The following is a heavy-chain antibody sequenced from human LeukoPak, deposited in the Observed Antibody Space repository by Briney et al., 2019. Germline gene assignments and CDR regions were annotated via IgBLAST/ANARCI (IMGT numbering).Heavy chain of an antibody. V-gene: IGHV1-69*13. CDR3: ARGYCSGGSCFYYFDY. D-gene: IGHD2-15*01. J-gene: IGHJ4*02. CDR2: IIPMFATA. Sequence: SVKVSCKASGGTFSSYAVSWVRQAPGQGLEWMGGIIPMFATANYAQKFQGRVTITADESTSTAYMELRSLRSEDTAIYYCARGYCSGGSCFYYFDYWGQGTLVTVSS. CDR1: GGTFSSYA.